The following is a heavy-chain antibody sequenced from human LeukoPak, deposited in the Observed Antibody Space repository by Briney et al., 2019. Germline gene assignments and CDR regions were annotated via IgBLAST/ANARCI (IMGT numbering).Heavy chain of an antibody. CDR3: ARLAYSPVLRYFDWLGTYFDY. CDR1: GGSISTSSYY. D-gene: IGHD3-9*01. J-gene: IGHJ4*02. CDR2: IYYSGST. V-gene: IGHV4-39*01. Sequence: SETLSLTCTVAGGSISTSSYYWGWIRQPPGKGLEWIGSIYYSGSTYYNPSLKSRVTISVDTSKNQFSLKLSSVTAADTAVYYCARLAYSPVLRYFDWLGTYFDYWGQGTLVTVSS.